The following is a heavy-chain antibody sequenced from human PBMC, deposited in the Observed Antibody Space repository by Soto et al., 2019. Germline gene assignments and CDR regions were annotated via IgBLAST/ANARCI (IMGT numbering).Heavy chain of an antibody. CDR3: ASIAAATNNWFDP. J-gene: IGHJ5*02. V-gene: IGHV1-69*06. D-gene: IGHD6-13*01. CDR1: RWTFISYG. Sequence: SVNVCCKATRWTFISYGIIFLLQPPGQGLEWMGGIIPIFGTANYAQKFQGRVTITADKSTSTAYMELSSLRSEDTAVYYCASIAAATNNWFDPWGQGTLVTVSS. CDR2: IIPIFGTA.